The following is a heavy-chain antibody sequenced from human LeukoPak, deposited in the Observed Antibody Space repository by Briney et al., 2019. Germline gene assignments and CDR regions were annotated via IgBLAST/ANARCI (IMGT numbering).Heavy chain of an antibody. J-gene: IGHJ3*02. Sequence: TGGSLRLSCAASGFTFSSYGMHWVRQAPGKGLEWVAVIWYDGSNKYYADSVKGRFTISRDNSKNTLYLQMNSLRAEDTAVYYCARRITMVRGVIITPGDAFDIWGQGTMVTVSS. CDR1: GFTFSSYG. V-gene: IGHV3-33*01. D-gene: IGHD3-10*01. CDR2: IWYDGSNK. CDR3: ARRITMVRGVIITPGDAFDI.